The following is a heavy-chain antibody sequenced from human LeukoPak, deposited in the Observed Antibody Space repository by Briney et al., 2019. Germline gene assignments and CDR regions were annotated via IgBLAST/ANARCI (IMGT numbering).Heavy chain of an antibody. CDR3: ARGDSSSWSLFDY. Sequence: PSQTLSPTCTVAGGSISSGYHYWGWLRQPPGKGLEWTGSIYESGRTHYNPSLRSRITISVDTSKHQFSLELSSVTAADTAVYYCARGDSSSWSLFDYWGQGTLVTVSS. D-gene: IGHD6-13*01. J-gene: IGHJ4*02. V-gene: IGHV4-39*01. CDR2: IYESGRT. CDR1: GGSISSGYHY.